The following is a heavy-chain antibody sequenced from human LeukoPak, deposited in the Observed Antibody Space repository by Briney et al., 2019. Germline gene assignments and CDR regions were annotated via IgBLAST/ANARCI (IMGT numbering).Heavy chain of an antibody. V-gene: IGHV4-39*01. CDR1: GGSISGSSYY. CDR3: AKTVWSRLAAGLDS. CDR2: IYYRGST. Sequence: SETLSLTCSVSGGSISGSSYYWGWIRQPPGKGLEWIGNIYYRGSTYYNPSLRSRVIMSIDTSKNQFSLKVNSVTATDTAVYYCAKTVWSRLAAGLDSWGQGTLVTVSS. J-gene: IGHJ4*02. D-gene: IGHD2-21*02.